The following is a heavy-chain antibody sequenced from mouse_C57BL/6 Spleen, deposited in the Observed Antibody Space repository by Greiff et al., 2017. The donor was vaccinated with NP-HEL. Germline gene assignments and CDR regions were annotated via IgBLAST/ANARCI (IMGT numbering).Heavy chain of an antibody. CDR2: ISYDGSN. CDR1: GYSITSGYY. V-gene: IGHV3-6*01. D-gene: IGHD2-3*01. J-gene: IGHJ1*03. Sequence: VQLQQSGPGLVKPSQSLSLTCSVTGYSITSGYYWNWIRQFPGNKLEWMGYISYDGSNNYNPSLKNRISITRDTSKNQFFLKLNSVTTEDTATYYCARGGYSLDFDVWGTGTTVTVSS. CDR3: ARGGYSLDFDV.